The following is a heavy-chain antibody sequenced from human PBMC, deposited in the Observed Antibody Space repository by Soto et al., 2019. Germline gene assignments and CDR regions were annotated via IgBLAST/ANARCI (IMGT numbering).Heavy chain of an antibody. V-gene: IGHV1-2*02. D-gene: IGHD3-10*01. CDR1: GYTFSNYY. J-gene: IGHJ6*02. CDR2: IDGDNEGT. CDR3: ARTPNKGRAGVYGMDV. Sequence: QVQLTQSGAEVKKPGASVKVSCKASGYTFSNYYIHWVRQAPGQGLEWLGWIDGDNEGTSYAQKFQDRVTMTRDTSINTAYMELTRLTSDDTAVYYCARTPNKGRAGVYGMDVWGQGTTVTVSS.